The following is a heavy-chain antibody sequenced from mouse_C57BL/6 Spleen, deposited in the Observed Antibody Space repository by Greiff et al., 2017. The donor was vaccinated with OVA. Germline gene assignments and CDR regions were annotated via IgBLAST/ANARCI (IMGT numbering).Heavy chain of an antibody. CDR3: AGDSSGPFAY. J-gene: IGHJ3*01. D-gene: IGHD3-2*02. V-gene: IGHV1-76*01. CDR1: GYTFTDYY. Sequence: VQLQQSGAELVRPGASVKLSCKASGYTFTDYYINWVKQRPGQGLEWIARIYPGSGNTYYNEKFKGKATLTAEKSSSTAYMQLSSLTSEDSAVYFCAGDSSGPFAYWGQGTLVTVSA. CDR2: IYPGSGNT.